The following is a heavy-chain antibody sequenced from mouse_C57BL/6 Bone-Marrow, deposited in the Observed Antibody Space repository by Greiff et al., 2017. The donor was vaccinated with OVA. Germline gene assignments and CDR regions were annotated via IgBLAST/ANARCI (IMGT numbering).Heavy chain of an antibody. V-gene: IGHV1-42*01. J-gene: IGHJ4*01. CDR1: GYSFTGYY. CDR3: ARGRNSYAMDY. CDR2: INPSTGGT. Sequence: VQLQQSGPELVKPGASVKISCKASGYSFTGYYMNWVKQSPEKSLEWIGEINPSTGGTTYNQKFKAKATLTVDKSSSTAYMQLKSLTSEDSAVYYCARGRNSYAMDYWGQGTSVTVSS. D-gene: IGHD2-1*01.